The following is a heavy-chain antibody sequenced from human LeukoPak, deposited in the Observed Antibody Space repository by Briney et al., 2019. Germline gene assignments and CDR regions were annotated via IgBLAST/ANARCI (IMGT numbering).Heavy chain of an antibody. V-gene: IGHV1-18*01. CDR2: ISAYNGNT. Sequence: ASVKVSFKSSGYTFTSYGISWVRQAPGQGLEWMGWISAYNGNTNYAQKLQGRVTMTTDTSTNTAYMELRSLRSDDTAVYYCARDRDSFPKTVTANWGQGTLVTVSS. CDR1: GYTFTSYG. J-gene: IGHJ4*02. D-gene: IGHD4-17*01. CDR3: ARDRDSFPKTVTAN.